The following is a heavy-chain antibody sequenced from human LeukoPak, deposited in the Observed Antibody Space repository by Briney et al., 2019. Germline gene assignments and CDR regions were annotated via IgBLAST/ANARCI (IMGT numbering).Heavy chain of an antibody. D-gene: IGHD6-13*01. CDR2: IGTAGDT. Sequence: TGGSLRLSCAASGFTFSSYDMHWVRQATGKGLEWVSAIGTAGDTYYPGSVKGRFTISRENAKNSLYLQMNSLRAGDTAVYYCAGAAAGTLAFDIWGQGTMVTVSS. CDR3: AGAAAGTLAFDI. CDR1: GFTFSSYD. J-gene: IGHJ3*02. V-gene: IGHV3-13*01.